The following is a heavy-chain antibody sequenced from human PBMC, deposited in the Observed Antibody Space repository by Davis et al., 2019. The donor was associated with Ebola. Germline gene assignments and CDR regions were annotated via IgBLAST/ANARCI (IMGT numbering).Heavy chain of an antibody. CDR1: GGSFSGYY. D-gene: IGHD1-14*01. CDR3: ARHGNHYYYGMDV. Sequence: SETLSLTCAVYGGSFSGYYWSCIRQPPGKGLEWIGEINHSGSTNYNPSLKSRVTISVDTSKNQFSLKLSSVTAADTAVYYCARHGNHYYYGMDVWGQGTTVTVSS. CDR2: INHSGST. J-gene: IGHJ6*02. V-gene: IGHV4-34*01.